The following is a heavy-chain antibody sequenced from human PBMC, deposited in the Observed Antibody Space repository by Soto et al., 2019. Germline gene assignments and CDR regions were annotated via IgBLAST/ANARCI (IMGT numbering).Heavy chain of an antibody. CDR2: ISGIVSSI. J-gene: IGHJ2*01. D-gene: IGHD2-15*01. V-gene: IGHV3-23*01. CDR1: GFSLSDYV. CDR3: ASKYSSGGDWDFDL. Sequence: EVQLLESGGGLVQPGGSLRLSCEASGFSLSDYVMSWVRQAPGKGLEWVSAISGIVSSIFYTDSVKGRFTLSRDSAKNTLYLEMNSLRVEDAAVSYCASKYSSGGDWDFDLWGRGTQVTVSS.